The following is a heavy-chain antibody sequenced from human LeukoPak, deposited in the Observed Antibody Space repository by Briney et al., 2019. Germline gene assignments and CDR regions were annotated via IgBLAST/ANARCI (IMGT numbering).Heavy chain of an antibody. CDR3: ARAGDSSGYYSYYFDY. CDR2: INTNTGNP. Sequence: VASVKVSCKASGYTFTSYGMNWVRQAPGQGLEWMGWINTNTGNPTYAQGFTGRFVFSLDTSVSTAYLQISSLKAEDTAVYYCARAGDSSGYYSYYFDYWGQGTLVTVSS. V-gene: IGHV7-4-1*02. J-gene: IGHJ4*02. D-gene: IGHD3-22*01. CDR1: GYTFTSYG.